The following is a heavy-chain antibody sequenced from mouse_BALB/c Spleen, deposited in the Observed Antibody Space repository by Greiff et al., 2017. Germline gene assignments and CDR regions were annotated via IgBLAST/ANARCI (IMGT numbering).Heavy chain of an antibody. J-gene: IGHJ2*01. CDR2: IRNKANGYTT. V-gene: IGHV7-3*02. CDR1: GFTFTDYY. CDR3: ARDPFYFDY. Sequence: EVQGVESGGGLVQPGGSLRLSCATSGFTFTDYYMSWVRQPPGKALEWLGFIRNKANGYTTEYSASVKGRFTISRDNSQSILYLQMNTLRAEDSATYYCARDPFYFDYWGQGTTLTVSS.